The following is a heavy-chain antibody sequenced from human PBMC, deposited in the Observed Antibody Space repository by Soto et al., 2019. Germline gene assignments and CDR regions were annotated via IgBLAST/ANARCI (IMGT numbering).Heavy chain of an antibody. J-gene: IGHJ6*02. D-gene: IGHD2-15*01. CDR1: GFTFSSYA. V-gene: IGHV3-23*01. CDR2: ISGSGGST. CDR3: AKAHVVVVADRVYYYGMDV. Sequence: GGSLRLSCAASGFTFSSYAMSWVRQAPGKGLEWVSAISGSGGSTYYADSVKGRFTISRDNSKNTLYLQMNSLRAEDTAVYYCAKAHVVVVADRVYYYGMDVWGQGTTVTV.